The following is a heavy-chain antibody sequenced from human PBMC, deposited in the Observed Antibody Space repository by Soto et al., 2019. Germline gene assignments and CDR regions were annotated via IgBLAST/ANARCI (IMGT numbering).Heavy chain of an antibody. CDR2: IIPLFGRG. J-gene: IGHJ6*02. Sequence: QVQLVQSGAEVKKPGSSVKVSCRASGGISTSHSISWIRQAPGQGLQWMEGIIPLFGRGNHAQQFQERLTITADKSTITVYMELSSLSLTDTAVYYWSSDMAYYHYYGMDVWGQGTPVTVSS. CDR3: SSDMAYYHYYGMDV. CDR1: GGISTSHS. V-gene: IGHV1-69*06. D-gene: IGHD3-10*01.